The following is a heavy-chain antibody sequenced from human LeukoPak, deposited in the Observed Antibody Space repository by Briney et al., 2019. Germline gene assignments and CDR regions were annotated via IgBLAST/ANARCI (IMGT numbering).Heavy chain of an antibody. J-gene: IGHJ4*02. Sequence: ASVKVSCKASGYTFTSHGISWVRQAPGQGLEWMGWISAYNGNTNYAQKLQGRVTMTTDTSTSTAYMELRSLRSDDTAVYYCARDRRMVRGVYEHDYWGQGTLVTVSS. D-gene: IGHD3-10*01. V-gene: IGHV1-18*01. CDR3: ARDRRMVRGVYEHDY. CDR1: GYTFTSHG. CDR2: ISAYNGNT.